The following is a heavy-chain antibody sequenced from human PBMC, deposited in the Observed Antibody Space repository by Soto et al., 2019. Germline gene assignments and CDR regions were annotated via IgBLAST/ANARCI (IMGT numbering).Heavy chain of an antibody. J-gene: IGHJ5*02. CDR1: GFSLSTSGVG. CDR3: AHILDYDSSGYYRNWFDP. CDR2: IYWDDDK. V-gene: IGHV2-5*02. Sequence: QITLKESGPTLVKPTQTLTLTCTFSGFSLSTSGVGVGWIRQPPGKALEWLALIYWDDDKRYSPSLKSRLTITNDTDKNQVVLTMTSMDPVDSATYYCAHILDYDSSGYYRNWFDPWGQGTLVTVSS. D-gene: IGHD3-22*01.